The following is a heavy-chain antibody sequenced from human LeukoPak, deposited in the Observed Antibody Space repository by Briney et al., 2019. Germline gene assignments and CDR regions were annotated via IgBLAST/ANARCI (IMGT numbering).Heavy chain of an antibody. Sequence: ASVKVSCKASGYTFTSYGISWVRQAPGQGLEWMGWISAYNGNTNYAQKFQGRVTMTRDTSTSTVYMELSSLRSEDTAVYYCARDPGEMATTWGNDYWGQGTLVTVSS. D-gene: IGHD5-24*01. CDR1: GYTFTSYG. J-gene: IGHJ4*02. CDR3: ARDPGEMATTWGNDY. CDR2: ISAYNGNT. V-gene: IGHV1-18*01.